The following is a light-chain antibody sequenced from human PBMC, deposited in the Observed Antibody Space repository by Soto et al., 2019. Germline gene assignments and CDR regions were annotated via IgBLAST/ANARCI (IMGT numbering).Light chain of an antibody. CDR2: GAS. CDR1: QSVRNNY. V-gene: IGKV3-20*01. Sequence: EIVLTQSPGTLSLSPVERATLSCMASQSVRNNYLAWYQQKPGQAPRLLIYGASNRATGIPDRFSGSGSGTDFTLTISRLEPEDFAVYYCQQYGSSGTFGQGTKVDIK. J-gene: IGKJ1*01. CDR3: QQYGSSGT.